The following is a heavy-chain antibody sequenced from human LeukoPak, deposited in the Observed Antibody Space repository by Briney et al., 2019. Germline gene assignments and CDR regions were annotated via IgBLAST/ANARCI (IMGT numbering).Heavy chain of an antibody. D-gene: IGHD6-13*01. Sequence: SETLSLTCTVSGGSISSYYWSWIRQPPGKGLEWIGEINHSGSTNYNPSLKSRVTISVDTSKNQFSLKLSSVTAADTAVYYCASQQLEVATFDYWGQGTLVTVSS. CDR1: GGSISSYY. V-gene: IGHV4-34*01. CDR2: INHSGST. CDR3: ASQQLEVATFDY. J-gene: IGHJ4*02.